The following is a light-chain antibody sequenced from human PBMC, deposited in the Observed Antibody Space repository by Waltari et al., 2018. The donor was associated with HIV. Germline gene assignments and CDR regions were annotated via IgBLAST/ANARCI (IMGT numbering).Light chain of an antibody. CDR1: QRVPTRY. CDR2: DAS. Sequence: LLTQPPDTLSLSPGETATLSCGTSQRVPTRYVAWYQQKPGLAPRLLIYDASVRATGIPDRFSGSGSGTDFTLTITRVQPQDFAVYYCQQYGSSTWTFGPGTRV. CDR3: QQYGSSTWT. V-gene: IGKV3D-20*01. J-gene: IGKJ1*01.